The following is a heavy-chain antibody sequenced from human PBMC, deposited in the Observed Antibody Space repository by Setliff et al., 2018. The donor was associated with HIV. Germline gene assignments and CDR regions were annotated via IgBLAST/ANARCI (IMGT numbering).Heavy chain of an antibody. CDR3: TADRASVWYGH. D-gene: IGHD6-19*01. V-gene: IGHV4-59*04. Sequence: SETLSLTCTVSGDSSGINYWAWIRQPPGKGLEWIGSVSYAGTTYYNPSLEGRVSMSFDSSKNQFSLGLRSMAAADAATYYCTADRASVWYGHWGQGTLVTVSS. CDR1: GDSSGINY. CDR2: VSYAGTT. J-gene: IGHJ5*02.